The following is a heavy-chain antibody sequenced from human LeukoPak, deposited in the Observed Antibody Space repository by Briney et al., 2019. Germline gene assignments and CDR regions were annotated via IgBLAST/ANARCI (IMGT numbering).Heavy chain of an antibody. V-gene: IGHV3-30*02. CDR1: EFTFSTYS. CDR3: AKPYYDSSGYYYSEDY. CDR2: IRYDGSNK. D-gene: IGHD3-22*01. J-gene: IGHJ4*02. Sequence: GGSLRLSCAASEFTFSTYSMNWVRQAPGKGLEWVAFIRYDGSNKYYADSVKGRFTISSDNSKNTLYLQMNSLRAEDTAVYYCAKPYYDSSGYYYSEDYWGQGTLVTVSS.